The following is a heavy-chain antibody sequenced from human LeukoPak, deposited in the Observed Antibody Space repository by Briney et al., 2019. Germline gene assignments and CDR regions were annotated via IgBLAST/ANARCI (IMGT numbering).Heavy chain of an antibody. CDR1: GFTFDDYA. J-gene: IGHJ4*02. CDR3: AKDRSGWDKTFDY. D-gene: IGHD6-19*01. CDR2: ISWNSGSI. V-gene: IGHV3-9*01. Sequence: GGSLRLSCAASGFTFDDYAMHWVRQAPGKGLEWVSGISWNSGSIAYADSVKGRFTISRDNAKNSLYLQMNSLRAKDTALYYCAKDRSGWDKTFDYWGQGTLVTVSS.